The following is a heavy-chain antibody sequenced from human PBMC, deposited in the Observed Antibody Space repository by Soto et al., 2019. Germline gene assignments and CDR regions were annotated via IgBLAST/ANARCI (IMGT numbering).Heavy chain of an antibody. V-gene: IGHV3-23*01. CDR1: GFTFINYA. J-gene: IGHJ2*01. CDR2: ISGGGDAT. D-gene: IGHD2-2*01. Sequence: EVQLLESGGGLVQPGGSLRLSCAGSGFTFINYAMNWVRQAPGKGLEWVSSISGGGDATFFADSVRGQFTISRDNSKNTVTLQMNSLGVDDTAVYYCARKILGSTSRPNYWYFDLWGRGTLVTVSS. CDR3: ARKILGSTSRPNYWYFDL.